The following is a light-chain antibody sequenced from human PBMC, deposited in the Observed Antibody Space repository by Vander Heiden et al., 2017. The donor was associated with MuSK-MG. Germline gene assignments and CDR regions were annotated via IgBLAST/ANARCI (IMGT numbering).Light chain of an antibody. CDR2: GNH. J-gene: IGLJ1*01. Sequence: QSVLTQPPSVSGATGQSVSISCTGSSSNTGAGYDVHWYQQYPGEAPNLLLYGNHHRPSGVPDRFSGSKSGTSASLVITGLQPEDEADYYCQAFDNGPTGPYVFGAGTKVTVL. CDR1: SSNTGAGYD. CDR3: QAFDNGPTGPYV. V-gene: IGLV1-40*01.